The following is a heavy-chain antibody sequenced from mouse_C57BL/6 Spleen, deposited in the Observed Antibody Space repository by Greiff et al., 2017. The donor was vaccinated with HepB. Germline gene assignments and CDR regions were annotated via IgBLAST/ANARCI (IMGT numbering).Heavy chain of an antibody. CDR3: TLYYDYDGFAY. Sequence: EVQLQESGGGLVQPGGSMKLSCAASGFTFSDAWIDWVRQSPEKGLEWVAEIRNKANNHATYYAESVKGRFTISRDDSKSSVYLQMNSLRAEDTGIYYCTLYYDYDGFAYWGQGTLVTVSA. D-gene: IGHD2-4*01. CDR1: GFTFSDAW. CDR2: IRNKANNHAT. V-gene: IGHV6-6*01. J-gene: IGHJ3*01.